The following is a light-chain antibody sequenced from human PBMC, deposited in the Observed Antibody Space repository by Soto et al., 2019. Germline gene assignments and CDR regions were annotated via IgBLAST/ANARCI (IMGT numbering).Light chain of an antibody. CDR3: SSYAGSNIVV. CDR2: EVS. Sequence: QSVLTQPPSASGSPGQSVTISCTGTSSDVGGYNFVSWYQQHPGKAPKLMIYEVSERPSGVPDRFSGSKSGNTASLTVSGLQAEDEADYYCSSYAGSNIVVFGGGTKLTGL. V-gene: IGLV2-8*01. J-gene: IGLJ2*01. CDR1: SSDVGGYNF.